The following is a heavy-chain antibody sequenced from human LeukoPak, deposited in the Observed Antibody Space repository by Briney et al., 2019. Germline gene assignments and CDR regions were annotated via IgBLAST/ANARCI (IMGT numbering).Heavy chain of an antibody. CDR3: AREMYSSSWYDY. J-gene: IGHJ4*02. Sequence: GGSLRLSCAASGFTVSSNYMSWVRQAPGKGLEWVSVIYSGGSTYYADSVKGRFTISRDNSKNTLYLQMNSLRAEDTAVYYCAREMYSSSWYDYWGQGTLVTVSS. CDR2: IYSGGST. D-gene: IGHD6-13*01. CDR1: GFTVSSNY. V-gene: IGHV3-66*01.